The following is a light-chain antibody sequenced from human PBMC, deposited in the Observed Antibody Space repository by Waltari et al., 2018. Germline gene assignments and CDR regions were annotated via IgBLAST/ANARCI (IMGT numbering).Light chain of an antibody. CDR3: QQYYSTPPT. J-gene: IGKJ1*01. V-gene: IGKV4-1*01. CDR2: WAS. Sequence: DIVMTQSPDSLTVSLGERPTLNGKPSQSVLYSSNDKNYLAWFQQQPGQPPKLLISWASTRESGVPDRFSGSGSGTDFTLTISSLQAEDVAVYYCQQYYSTPPTFGQGTKVEIK. CDR1: QSVLYSSNDKNY.